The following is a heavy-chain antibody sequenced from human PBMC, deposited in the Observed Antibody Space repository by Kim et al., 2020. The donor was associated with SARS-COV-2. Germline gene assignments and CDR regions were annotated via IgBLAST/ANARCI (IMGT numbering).Heavy chain of an antibody. J-gene: IGHJ4*02. Sequence: VKGRVTISRDKSKNTLYLQMNSLRAEDTAVYYCAKDATRLWELLGWGFDYWGQGTLVTVSS. CDR3: AKDATRLWELLGWGFDY. V-gene: IGHV3-30*02. D-gene: IGHD1-26*01.